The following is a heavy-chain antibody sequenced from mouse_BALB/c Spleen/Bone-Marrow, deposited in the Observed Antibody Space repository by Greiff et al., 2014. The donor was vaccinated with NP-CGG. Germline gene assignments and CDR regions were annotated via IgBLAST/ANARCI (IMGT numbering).Heavy chain of an antibody. CDR3: AREGISTVIATAYYFDY. Sequence: VQLVESGAELVKPGASVKLSCKTSGYTFTSYWIQWVKQRPGQGLGGIGEIFPGTGTTYYNEKFKDKATLTIDTSSSTAYMQLSSLTSEDSAVYFCAREGISTVIATAYYFDYWGQGSTLTVSS. V-gene: IGHV1S132*01. J-gene: IGHJ2*01. CDR2: IFPGTGTT. CDR1: GYTFTSYW. D-gene: IGHD2-4*01.